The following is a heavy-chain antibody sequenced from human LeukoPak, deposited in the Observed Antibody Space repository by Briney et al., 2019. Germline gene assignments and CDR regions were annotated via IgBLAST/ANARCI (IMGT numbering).Heavy chain of an antibody. CDR2: ISSSGSTI. Sequence: PGRSLRLSCAASGFTFSDYYMSWIRHAPGKGLEWVSYISSSGSTIYYADSVKGRFTISRDNAKNSLYPQMNSLRAEDTAVYYCAAIDSGGAFDIWGQGTMVTVSS. J-gene: IGHJ3*02. D-gene: IGHD3-16*01. V-gene: IGHV3-11*01. CDR1: GFTFSDYY. CDR3: AAIDSGGAFDI.